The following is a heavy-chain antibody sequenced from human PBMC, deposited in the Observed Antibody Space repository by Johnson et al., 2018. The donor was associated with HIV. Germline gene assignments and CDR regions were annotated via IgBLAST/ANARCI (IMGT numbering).Heavy chain of an antibody. Sequence: EVQLVESGGGLVQPGGSLRLSCAASGFTFSNYAMNWVRQAPGKGLEWVSSIGYSASDTYYADSVKGRFTISRDNFKNTLYLQMNSLRAEDTAVYYCAKAREYDSTGHDAFDIWGQGTMVTVSS. V-gene: IGHV3-23*04. J-gene: IGHJ3*02. CDR3: AKAREYDSTGHDAFDI. D-gene: IGHD3-22*01. CDR2: IGYSASDT. CDR1: GFTFSNYA.